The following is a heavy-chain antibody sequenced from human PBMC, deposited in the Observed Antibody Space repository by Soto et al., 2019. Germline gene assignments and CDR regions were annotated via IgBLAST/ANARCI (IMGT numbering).Heavy chain of an antibody. CDR1: GGTFSSSA. J-gene: IGHJ6*01. Sequence: QVQLVQSGAEVKKPGSSVKVSCKASGGTFSSSALSWVRQAPGHVLEWMGGIIPIFGTANYAQKFQGRVTITADESTSTAYMELSSLRSEDTAVYYCASVAIEAMVYATRTYYGMDVWGQGTTVTVSS. D-gene: IGHD2-8*01. V-gene: IGHV1-69*12. CDR2: IIPIFGTA. CDR3: ASVAIEAMVYATRTYYGMDV.